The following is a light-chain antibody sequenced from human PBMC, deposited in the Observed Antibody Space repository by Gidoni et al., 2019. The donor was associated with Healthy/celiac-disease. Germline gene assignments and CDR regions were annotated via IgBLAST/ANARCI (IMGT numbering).Light chain of an antibody. CDR2: DAS. CDR1: QDISNY. J-gene: IGKJ3*01. CDR3: QQYDNLPPFT. V-gene: IGKV1-33*01. Sequence: DIQMTQSPSSLSAFVGDRVTITCQASQDISNYLNWYQQKPGKAPKLLIYDASNLETGVPSRFSGSGSGTDFTFTISSLQPEDIATYYCQQYDNLPPFTFXPXTKVDIK.